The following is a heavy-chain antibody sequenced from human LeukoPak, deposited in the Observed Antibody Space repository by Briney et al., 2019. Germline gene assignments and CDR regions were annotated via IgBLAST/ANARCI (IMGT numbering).Heavy chain of an antibody. CDR3: AKKGDYCSSTSCDGSWFDP. Sequence: GGSLRLSCAASGFTFSSYGMTWVRQAPGKGLEWVSYISSSSSTIYYADSVKGRFTISRDNAKNSLYLQMNSLRAEDTALYYCAKKGDYCSSTSCDGSWFDPWGQGTLVTVSS. D-gene: IGHD2-2*01. CDR1: GFTFSSYG. J-gene: IGHJ5*02. CDR2: ISSSSSTI. V-gene: IGHV3-48*04.